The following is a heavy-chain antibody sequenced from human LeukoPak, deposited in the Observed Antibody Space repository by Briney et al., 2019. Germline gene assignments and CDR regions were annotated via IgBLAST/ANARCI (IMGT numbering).Heavy chain of an antibody. CDR2: ISAYNGNT. Sequence: AASVKVSCKASGYTFTSYGISWVRQAPGQGLEWMGWISAYNGNTNYAQKLQGRVTMTTDTSTSTAYMELRSLRPDDTAVYYCARVPEDYYGSGSLPGDYWGQGTLVTVSS. J-gene: IGHJ4*02. D-gene: IGHD3-10*01. CDR3: ARVPEDYYGSGSLPGDY. CDR1: GYTFTSYG. V-gene: IGHV1-18*01.